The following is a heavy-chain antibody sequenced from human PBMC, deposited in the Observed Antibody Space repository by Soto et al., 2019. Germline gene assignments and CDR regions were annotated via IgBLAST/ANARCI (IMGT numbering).Heavy chain of an antibody. Sequence: EVQLLESGGGLVQPGGSLRLSCAASGFTFSSYAMSWVRQAPGKGLEWVSAISGSGGSTYYADSAKGRFTISRDNSKNPLYLQVNSLRAEDTAVYYCAILMGGDKYGMDVWGQGTTVTVSS. CDR1: GFTFSSYA. J-gene: IGHJ6*02. D-gene: IGHD2-21*02. CDR3: AILMGGDKYGMDV. CDR2: ISGSGGST. V-gene: IGHV3-23*01.